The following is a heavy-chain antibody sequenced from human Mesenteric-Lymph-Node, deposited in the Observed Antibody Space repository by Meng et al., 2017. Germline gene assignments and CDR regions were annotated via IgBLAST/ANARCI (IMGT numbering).Heavy chain of an antibody. J-gene: IGHJ4*02. CDR3: ARGNVPYYFDY. CDR1: GFTFSSYA. Sequence: GESLKISCAASGFTFSSYAMSWVRQAPGKGLEWVSVIYSGGSTYYADSVKGRFTISRHNSKNTLYLQMNSLRAEDTAVYYCARGNVPYYFDYWGQGTLVTVSS. CDR2: IYSGGST. V-gene: IGHV3-53*04. D-gene: IGHD1-1*01.